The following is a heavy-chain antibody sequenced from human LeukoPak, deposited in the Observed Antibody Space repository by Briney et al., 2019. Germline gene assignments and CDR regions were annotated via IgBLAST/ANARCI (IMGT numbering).Heavy chain of an antibody. J-gene: IGHJ4*02. V-gene: IGHV3-23*01. CDR3: AKGNFRRYFDH. CDR1: GFTFSRYA. Sequence: GGSLRLSCAASGFTFSRYAMSWVRQAPGKGLEWVSAIGGSGANTYYADSVKGRFTISRDNSKSTLSLQMNSLRVEDTAVYYCAKGNFRRYFDHWGQGTLVTVSS. D-gene: IGHD2/OR15-2a*01. CDR2: IGGSGANT.